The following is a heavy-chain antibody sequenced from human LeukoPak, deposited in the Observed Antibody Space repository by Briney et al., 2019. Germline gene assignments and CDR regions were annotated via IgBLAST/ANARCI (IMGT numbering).Heavy chain of an antibody. V-gene: IGHV5-51*01. Sequence: GESLKISCKGSGYYFTNYWMAWLRQMPGQGLEYMGFIYPGENNIRYSPPFQGQVTISADKSINTAYLQWNSLKASGTAMYYCARHITTSSTSSHFDSWGQGTLVTVSS. CDR1: GYYFTNYW. CDR3: ARHITTSSTSSHFDS. D-gene: IGHD6-6*01. J-gene: IGHJ4*02. CDR2: IYPGENNI.